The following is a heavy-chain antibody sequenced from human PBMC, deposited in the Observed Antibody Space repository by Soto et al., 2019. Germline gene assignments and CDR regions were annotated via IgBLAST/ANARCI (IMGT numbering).Heavy chain of an antibody. J-gene: IGHJ4*02. CDR3: AREGVYYDFWSGYDY. V-gene: IGHV1-18*01. D-gene: IGHD3-3*01. CDR2: ISAYNGNT. CDR1: GYTFTSYG. Sequence: ASVKVSCKASGYTFTSYGISWVRQAPGQGLEWMGWISAYNGNTNYAQKLQGRVTMTTDTSTSTAYMELRSLRSDDTAVYYCAREGVYYDFWSGYDYWGQGTLVTVSS.